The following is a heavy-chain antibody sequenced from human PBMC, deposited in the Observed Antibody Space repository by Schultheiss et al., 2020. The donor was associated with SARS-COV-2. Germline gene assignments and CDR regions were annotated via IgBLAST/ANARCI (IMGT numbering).Heavy chain of an antibody. CDR3: AREGPRLGISWYFDL. CDR1: GGSISSYY. V-gene: IGHV4-4*07. D-gene: IGHD7-27*01. CDR2: FYTGGST. Sequence: SETLSLTCTVSGGSISSYYWSWIRQPAGKGLEWIGRFYTGGSTKYTPSLKSRVTISVDTSKNQFSLKLSSVTAADTAVYYCAREGPRLGISWYFDLWGRGTLVTVSS. J-gene: IGHJ2*01.